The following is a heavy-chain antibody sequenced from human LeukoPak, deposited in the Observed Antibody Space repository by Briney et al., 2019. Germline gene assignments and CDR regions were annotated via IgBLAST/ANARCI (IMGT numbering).Heavy chain of an antibody. J-gene: IGHJ6*01. CDR2: IYSGGST. D-gene: IGHD3-10*01. CDR3: ARDRVLPYYGMDV. CDR1: GMSLSNYA. Sequence: PGGSLTLSCVVSGMSLSNYAMSWVRQAPGKGLEWVSVIYSGGSTYYADSVKGRFTISRDNSKNTLYLQMNSLRAEETAVYYCARDRVLPYYGMDVWGQGPTVTVSS. V-gene: IGHV3-66*01.